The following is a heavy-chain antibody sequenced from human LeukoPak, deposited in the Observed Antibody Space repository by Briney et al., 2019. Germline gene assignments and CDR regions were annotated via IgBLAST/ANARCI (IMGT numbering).Heavy chain of an antibody. CDR2: IFPGGGVT. Sequence: GASVKDSCKASGYTFTNYPKHWVRQPPGQGLEWMGVIFPGGGVTEYAHKFQGRVTVTRDTYTRTVYMELSSLRSDDTAVYYCAREHPDYHGFDFWGQGTMLSVSS. CDR3: AREHPDYHGFDF. D-gene: IGHD4-11*01. CDR1: GYTFTNYP. J-gene: IGHJ3*01. V-gene: IGHV1-46*01.